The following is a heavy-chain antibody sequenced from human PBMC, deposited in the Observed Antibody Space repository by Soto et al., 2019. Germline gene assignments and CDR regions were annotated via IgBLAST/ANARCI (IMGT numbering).Heavy chain of an antibody. J-gene: IGHJ5*02. Sequence: GASVKVSCKASGYTFTRYYMHWMRQAREQELAWLGLINPSGGSTSYAQKFQGRVSMTRDTSTSTVYMELRSVRSEDKAVYYWAREGGRRAGGYYYDSSGYYNNWFDPWGQGTLVTVSS. CDR3: AREGGRRAGGYYYDSSGYYNNWFDP. CDR1: GYTFTRYY. CDR2: INPSGGST. D-gene: IGHD3-22*01. V-gene: IGHV1-46*01.